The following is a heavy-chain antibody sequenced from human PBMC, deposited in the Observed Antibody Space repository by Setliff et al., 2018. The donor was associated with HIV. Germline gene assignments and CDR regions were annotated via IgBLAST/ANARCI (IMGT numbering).Heavy chain of an antibody. J-gene: IGHJ4*02. CDR2: IHTSGST. CDR1: GGSISSGSYY. D-gene: IGHD3-10*01. Sequence: PSETLSLTCTVSGGSISSGSYYWSWIRQPAGKGLEWIGHIHTSGSTKYNPSLKSRVTISADTSHKQFSRNLSSVTAAETAVYYCARVGYHGSGRYSFDDWGQGTLVTVSS. V-gene: IGHV4-61*09. CDR3: ARVGYHGSGRYSFDD.